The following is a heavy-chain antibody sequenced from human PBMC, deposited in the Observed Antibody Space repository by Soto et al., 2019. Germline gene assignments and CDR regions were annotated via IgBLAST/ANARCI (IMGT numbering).Heavy chain of an antibody. CDR2: ISSSSSTI. D-gene: IGHD6-13*01. V-gene: IGHV3-48*02. Sequence: PGESLKISCAASGFTFSSYSMNWVRQAPGKGLEWVSYISSSSSTIYYADSVKGRFTISRDNAKNSLYLQMNSLRDEDTAVYYCAKSIAAAGTYGMDVWGQGTTVTVSS. J-gene: IGHJ6*02. CDR3: AKSIAAAGTYGMDV. CDR1: GFTFSSYS.